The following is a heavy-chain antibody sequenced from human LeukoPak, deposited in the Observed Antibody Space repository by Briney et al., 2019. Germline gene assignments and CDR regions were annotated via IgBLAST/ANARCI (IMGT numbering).Heavy chain of an antibody. CDR2: ISGDGTRT. CDR1: GFSFSSYA. CDR3: ARSYDSSGYEFDY. Sequence: GGSLRLSCAASGFSFSSYAMTWARQAPVKGLEWVSAISGDGTRTYYADSVKGRFTIPRDNSKNTLYLQMNSLRAEDTAVYYCARSYDSSGYEFDYWGQGTLVTVSS. V-gene: IGHV3-23*01. J-gene: IGHJ4*02. D-gene: IGHD3-22*01.